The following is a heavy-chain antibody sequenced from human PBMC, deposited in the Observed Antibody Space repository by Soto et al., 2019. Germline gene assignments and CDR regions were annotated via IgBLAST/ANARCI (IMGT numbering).Heavy chain of an antibody. Sequence: QVQLVESGGDLVKPGGSLRLSCAASGFTFSDHYMSWIRQAPGKGLEWISYMTRSGSSSSYADSVKGRFTISRDNAKNSLYLQMNSLRGDDTAVYYWGRELRGNYSASELGGQGTGVTVTS. CDR1: GFTFSDHY. CDR3: GRELRGNYSASEL. CDR2: MTRSGSSS. V-gene: IGHV3-11*01. D-gene: IGHD1-7*01. J-gene: IGHJ3*01.